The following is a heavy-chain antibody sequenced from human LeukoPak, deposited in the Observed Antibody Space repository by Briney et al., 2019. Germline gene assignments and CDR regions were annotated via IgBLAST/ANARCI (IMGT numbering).Heavy chain of an antibody. CDR1: GLTFSSYS. Sequence: PGGSLRLSCAASGLTFSSYSMNWVRQAPGKGLEWVSSISSSSSYIYYADSVKGRFTISRDNAKNSLYLQMNSLRAEDTAVYYCATAAGTVSDFDYWGQGTLVTVSS. J-gene: IGHJ4*02. CDR3: ATAAGTVSDFDY. V-gene: IGHV3-21*01. CDR2: ISSSSSYI. D-gene: IGHD6-13*01.